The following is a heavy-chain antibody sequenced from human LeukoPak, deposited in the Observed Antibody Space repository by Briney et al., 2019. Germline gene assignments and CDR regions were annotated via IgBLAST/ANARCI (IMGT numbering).Heavy chain of an antibody. CDR2: IFYDGNNK. CDR1: GFSFSSHA. CDR3: AKAPKGTEYFDY. Sequence: GRSLRLSCAASGFSFSSHAMHWVRQAPGKGLEWVAVIFYDGNNKYYADSVQGRFTISRDNSKNTLYLQMSSLRVEDTAVYYCAKAPKGTEYFDYWGQGTLVTVSS. V-gene: IGHV3-30*14. J-gene: IGHJ4*02. D-gene: IGHD2-8*02.